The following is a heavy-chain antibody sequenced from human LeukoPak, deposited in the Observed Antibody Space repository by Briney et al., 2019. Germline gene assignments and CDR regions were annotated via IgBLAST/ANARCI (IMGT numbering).Heavy chain of an antibody. CDR3: ATPRSYGWELFPQFDY. CDR2: ISGSDGST. D-gene: IGHD1-26*01. Sequence: SGGSLRLSCAASGFSFSSYAMSWVRQAPGKGLEWVSGISGSDGSTYYADSVKGRFTISRDNSKNTLYLQMNSLRAEDTAVYYCATPRSYGWELFPQFDYWGQGTLVTVSS. V-gene: IGHV3-23*01. CDR1: GFSFSSYA. J-gene: IGHJ4*02.